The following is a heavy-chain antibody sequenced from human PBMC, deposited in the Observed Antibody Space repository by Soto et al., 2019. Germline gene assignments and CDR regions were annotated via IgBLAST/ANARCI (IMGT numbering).Heavy chain of an antibody. CDR2: ITHGGST. V-gene: IGHV4-34*01. J-gene: IGHJ1*01. D-gene: IGHD5-18*01. CDR3: ARVREGYSYGFQY. Sequence: SETLSLTCAVYGGSFSGYYWSWIRQPPGKGLEWIGEITHGGSTRYNSSLQSRVSISVDTSKNQFSLSLSSMTAADTAVYYCARVREGYSYGFQYWGQGTLVTVSS. CDR1: GGSFSGYY.